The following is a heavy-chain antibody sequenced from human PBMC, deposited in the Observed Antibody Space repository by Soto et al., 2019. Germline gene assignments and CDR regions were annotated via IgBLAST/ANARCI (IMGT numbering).Heavy chain of an antibody. CDR3: ARGDHRGLLPAAPHACDRGVSNWFDP. V-gene: IGHV4-34*01. J-gene: IGHJ5*02. CDR1: GGSFSGYY. D-gene: IGHD2-2*01. CDR2: INHSGRT. Sequence: QVQLQQWCAGLLKPSETLSLTCAVYGGSFSGYYWSWIRQPPGKGLEWMGEINHSGRTNYNPSLKSRVTISVHTYKNQISLKRSSVTAADTAVYYCARGDHRGLLPAAPHACDRGVSNWFDPWCQGTLVTVSS.